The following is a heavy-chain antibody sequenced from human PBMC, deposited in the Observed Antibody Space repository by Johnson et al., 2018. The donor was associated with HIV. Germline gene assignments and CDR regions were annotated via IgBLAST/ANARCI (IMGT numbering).Heavy chain of an antibody. Sequence: QMLLVESGGGLVLPGGSLRLSCAVSGFTFSSYGMHWVRQAPGKGLEWVTLISYHGSDTYYADSVQGRFTISRDNSRNMVYLEMNSLRTEDTAVYYCARGLKGAFDIWGQGTRVTVSA. V-gene: IGHV3-30*03. CDR3: ARGLKGAFDI. CDR1: GFTFSSYG. J-gene: IGHJ3*02. CDR2: ISYHGSDT.